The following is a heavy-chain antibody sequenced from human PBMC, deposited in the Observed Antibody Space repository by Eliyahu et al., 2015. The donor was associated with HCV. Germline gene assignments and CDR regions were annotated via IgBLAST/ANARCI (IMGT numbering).Heavy chain of an antibody. CDR3: ARDPSDTALYGMDV. V-gene: IGHV3-7*01. CDR1: GXXFRSYW. CDR2: IKEDGSET. Sequence: DVQLVESGGGLVQPGGSXRLSCXASGXXFRSYWMSWVRQAPGKGLEWVANIKEDGSETYYVDSVKGRFTISRDNAKNSLYLQMNSLRGEDMAVYYCARDPSDTALYGMDVWGQGTTVTVSS. D-gene: IGHD5-18*01. J-gene: IGHJ6*02.